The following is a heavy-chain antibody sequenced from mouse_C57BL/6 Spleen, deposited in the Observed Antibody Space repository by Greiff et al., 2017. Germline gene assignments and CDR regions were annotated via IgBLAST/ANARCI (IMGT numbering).Heavy chain of an antibody. V-gene: IGHV1-54*01. CDR3: ARLYTTARAGFAY. J-gene: IGHJ3*01. D-gene: IGHD1-2*01. CDR1: GYAFTNYL. Sequence: VQLQQSGAELVRPGTSVKVSCKASGYAFTNYLIEWVKQRPGQGLEWIGVINPGSGGTNYNEKFKGKATLTADKSSRTAYMQLSSLTSEDSAVYFCARLYTTARAGFAYWGQGTLVTVSA. CDR2: INPGSGGT.